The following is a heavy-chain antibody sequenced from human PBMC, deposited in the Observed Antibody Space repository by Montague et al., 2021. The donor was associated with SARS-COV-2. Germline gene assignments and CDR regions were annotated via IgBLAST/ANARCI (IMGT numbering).Heavy chain of an antibody. Sequence: QTPWAVFGWKKKIYHSGSTSYNPSLKSRVTISLDSSKNQFSLNLTSVTAADTAVYYCARGSMVRGGKVYYGVDVWGQGTTVSVSS. D-gene: IGHD3-10*01. V-gene: IGHV4-30-2*01. J-gene: IGHJ6*02. CDR2: IYHSGST. CDR3: ARGSMVRGGKVYYGVDV.